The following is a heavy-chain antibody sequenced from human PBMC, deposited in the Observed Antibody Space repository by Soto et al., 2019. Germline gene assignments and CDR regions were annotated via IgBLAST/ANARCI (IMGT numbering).Heavy chain of an antibody. CDR1: GFTFSSYG. J-gene: IGHJ6*02. CDR3: ANDMYSSGWGGPLREDYYGMDV. Sequence: QVQLVESGGGVVQPGRSLRLSCAASGFTFSSYGMHWVRQAPGKGLEWVAVISYDGSNKYYADSVKGRFTISRDNSKNNLYLTMNSLRAEDTAGYYCANDMYSSGWGGPLREDYYGMDVWGQGTTVTVSS. D-gene: IGHD6-19*01. V-gene: IGHV3-30*18. CDR2: ISYDGSNK.